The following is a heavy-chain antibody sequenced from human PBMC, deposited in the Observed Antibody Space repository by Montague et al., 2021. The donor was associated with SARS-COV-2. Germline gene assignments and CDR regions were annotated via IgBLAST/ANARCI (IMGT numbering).Heavy chain of an antibody. V-gene: IGHV4-61*02. CDR2: IRTTGHT. Sequence: TLSLTCTVSGASISTGIYYGSWIRQPAGKGLEWIGRIRTTGHTDYNPSLESRVTMSVDTSKNQFSLKVNSVTAADTATYYCARGVVAAPPVVDYWGRGTLVTVSS. CDR3: ARGVVAAPPVVDY. CDR1: GASISTGIYY. J-gene: IGHJ4*02. D-gene: IGHD2-15*01.